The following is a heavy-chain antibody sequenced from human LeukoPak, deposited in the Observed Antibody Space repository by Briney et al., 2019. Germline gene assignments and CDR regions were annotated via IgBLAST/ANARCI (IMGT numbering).Heavy chain of an antibody. Sequence: PGGSLRLSGAASGFTFSSYSMNWVRQAPGKGLEWVSSISSSSSCIYYADSVKGRFTISRDNAKNSLYLQMNSLRAEDTAVYYCARDRELQDYWGQGTLVTVSS. CDR3: ARDRELQDY. D-gene: IGHD1-26*01. V-gene: IGHV3-21*01. J-gene: IGHJ4*02. CDR2: ISSSSSCI. CDR1: GFTFSSYS.